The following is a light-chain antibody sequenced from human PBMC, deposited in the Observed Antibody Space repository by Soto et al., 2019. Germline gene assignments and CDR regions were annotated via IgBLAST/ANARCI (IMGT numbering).Light chain of an antibody. CDR2: SNN. CDR1: SSNIGSNT. Sequence: QSVLTQPPAASGTPGQRVTISCSGSSSNIGSNTVNWYQQLPGTAPKLLIYSNNQRPSGVPDRFSGSKSGTSASLAISGLQCEDEADYYCAAGEDSLFWVFGGGTKRTVL. J-gene: IGLJ3*02. V-gene: IGLV1-44*01. CDR3: AAGEDSLFWV.